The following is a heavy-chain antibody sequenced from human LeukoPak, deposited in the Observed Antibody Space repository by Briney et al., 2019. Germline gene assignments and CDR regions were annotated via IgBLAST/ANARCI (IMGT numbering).Heavy chain of an antibody. CDR1: GSSFTNYG. Sequence: PGGSLRLSCAASGSSFTNYGTRWVRPAPAGGRGWHSKMNNGVQRLYADSVEGRLTLSRHVSRHTVYLQLNNVRVEDTAIYFCARASWISTAYAVCWGQGTQVPVPS. CDR2: MNNGVQR. D-gene: IGHD2-2*01. J-gene: IGHJ4*02. V-gene: IGHV3-23*01. CDR3: ARASWISTAYAVC.